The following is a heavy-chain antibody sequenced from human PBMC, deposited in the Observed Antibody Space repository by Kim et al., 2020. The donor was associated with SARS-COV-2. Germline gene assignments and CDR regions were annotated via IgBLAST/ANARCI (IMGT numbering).Heavy chain of an antibody. D-gene: IGHD1-26*01. V-gene: IGHV4-59*01. CDR3: ARVIVGATNAFDI. J-gene: IGHJ3*02. Sequence: NPSLKSRVTISVDTSKNQFSLKLSSVTAADTAVYYCARVIVGATNAFDIWGQGTMVTVSS.